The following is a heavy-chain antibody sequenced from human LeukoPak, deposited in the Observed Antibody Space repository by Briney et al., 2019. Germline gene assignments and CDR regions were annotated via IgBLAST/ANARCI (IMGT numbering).Heavy chain of an antibody. CDR2: IDPSDSYT. Sequence: PGESLKNSCKGSGYSFTSYWISWVRQMPGKGLEWMGRIDPSDSYTNYSPSFQGHVTISADKSISTAYLQWSSLKASDTAMYYCARRGDCSSTSCSYFDYWGQGTLVTVSS. CDR3: ARRGDCSSTSCSYFDY. J-gene: IGHJ4*02. V-gene: IGHV5-10-1*01. CDR1: GYSFTSYW. D-gene: IGHD2-2*01.